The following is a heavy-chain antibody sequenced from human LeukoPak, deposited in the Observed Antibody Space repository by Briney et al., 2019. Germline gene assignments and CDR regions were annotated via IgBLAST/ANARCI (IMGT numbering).Heavy chain of an antibody. J-gene: IGHJ5*02. CDR2: ITHSGST. Sequence: PSQTLSLTCAVSGGSFSGYYWSWIRQPPGTGREGTGEITHSGSTNYNPSLKSRVTISVDTSKHQFSLKLSSVTAADTAVYYCARRPGSGSSLFDPWGQGTLVTVSS. CDR1: GGSFSGYY. V-gene: IGHV4-34*01. D-gene: IGHD3-10*01. CDR3: ARRPGSGSSLFDP.